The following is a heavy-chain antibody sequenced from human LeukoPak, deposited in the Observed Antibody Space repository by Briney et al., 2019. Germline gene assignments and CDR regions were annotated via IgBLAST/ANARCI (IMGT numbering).Heavy chain of an antibody. CDR1: GYSFRNYW. D-gene: IGHD3-9*01. V-gene: IGHV5-51*01. Sequence: GESLKISCKGSGYSFRNYWIGWVRQMPGKGLEWMGIIYPGDSDTRYSPSFQGQVTISADKSISTAYLQWSSLKASDTAIYYCARHLVDIQPTGGFDPWGQGTLVTVSS. CDR3: ARHLVDIQPTGGFDP. CDR2: IYPGDSDT. J-gene: IGHJ5*02.